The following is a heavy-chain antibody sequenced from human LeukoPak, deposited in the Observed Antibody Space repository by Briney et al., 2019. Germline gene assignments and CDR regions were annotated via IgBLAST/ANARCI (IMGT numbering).Heavy chain of an antibody. CDR1: GGSFSGYY. Sequence: SETLSLTCAVYGGSFSGYYWSWIRQPPGKGLEWIGEINHSGSTNYNPSLKSRVTISVDTSKNQFSLKLSSVTAADTAVYYCARGRRASYGFSFSPLYYFDYWGQGTLVTVSS. J-gene: IGHJ4*02. CDR2: INHSGST. CDR3: ARGRRASYGFSFSPLYYFDY. D-gene: IGHD5-18*01. V-gene: IGHV4-34*01.